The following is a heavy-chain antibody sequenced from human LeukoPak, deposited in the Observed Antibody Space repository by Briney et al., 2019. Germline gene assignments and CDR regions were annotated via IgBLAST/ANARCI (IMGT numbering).Heavy chain of an antibody. Sequence: SETLSLTCTVSGGSISSGSYYWSWIRQPAGKGLEWIGRIYTSGSTNYNPSLESRVTISVDTSKNQFSLKLSSVTAADTAVYYCARLASLSTIAHRGRTWVDPWGQGTLVTVSS. CDR3: ARLASLSTIAHRGRTWVDP. CDR2: IYTSGST. CDR1: GGSISSGSYY. D-gene: IGHD4/OR15-4a*01. J-gene: IGHJ5*02. V-gene: IGHV4-61*02.